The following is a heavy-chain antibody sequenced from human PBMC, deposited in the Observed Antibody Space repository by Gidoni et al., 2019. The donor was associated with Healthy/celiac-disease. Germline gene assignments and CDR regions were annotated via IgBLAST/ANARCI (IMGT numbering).Heavy chain of an antibody. Sequence: QVQLVQSGAEVKKPGYSVKVSCKASGGPFSSFAISWVRQAPGQGLEWLGGTIPFFGTANYAQKFQGRVTVTADESTSTAYMELSSLRAEDTAVYYCARRGGYCSSTTCYYYFDYWGQGTLVTVSS. CDR1: GGPFSSFA. V-gene: IGHV1-69*01. J-gene: IGHJ4*02. D-gene: IGHD2-2*01. CDR3: ARRGGYCSSTTCYYYFDY. CDR2: TIPFFGTA.